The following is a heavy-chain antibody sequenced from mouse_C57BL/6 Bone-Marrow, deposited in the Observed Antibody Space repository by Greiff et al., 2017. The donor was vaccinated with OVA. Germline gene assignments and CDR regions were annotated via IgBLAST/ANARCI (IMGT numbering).Heavy chain of an antibody. CDR1: GYTFTDYN. D-gene: IGHD2-3*01. V-gene: IGHV1-18*01. CDR3: ARSYCGYYFYAMDY. J-gene: IGHJ4*01. Sequence: VQLQQSGPELVKPGASVKIPCKASGYTFTDYNMDWVKQSHGKSLEWIGDINPNNGGTIYNQKFKGKATLTVDKSSSTAYMELRSLTSEDTAVYYCARSYCGYYFYAMDYWGQGTSVTVSS. CDR2: INPNNGGT.